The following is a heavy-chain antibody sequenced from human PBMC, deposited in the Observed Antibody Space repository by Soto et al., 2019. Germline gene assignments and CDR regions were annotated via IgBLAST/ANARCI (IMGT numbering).Heavy chain of an antibody. V-gene: IGHV4-30-4*01. CDR3: ARVFCANYGDYCWFDP. CDR2: IYYSGST. CDR1: GGSINSGDHY. J-gene: IGHJ5*02. D-gene: IGHD4-17*01. Sequence: QVQLQESGPGLVKPSQTLSLTCTVSGGSINSGDHYWSWIRQPPGKGLEWIGNIYYSGSTHYNPSLKSRVTISKDTSKNQFSLRLSSVTAADTAVFYCARVFCANYGDYCWFDPWGQGTLVTVSS.